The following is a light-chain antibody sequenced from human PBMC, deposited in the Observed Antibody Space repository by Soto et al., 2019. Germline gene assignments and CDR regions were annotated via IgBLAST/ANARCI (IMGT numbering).Light chain of an antibody. Sequence: QSALTQPPSASGSPGQSVTISCTGTSSDVGFYNYVSWFQQHPGKASKLIIYEVNKRPSGVPDRFSGSKSGNTASLTVSGLQAEDEADYYCSSYAGINNLIFGGGTKLTVL. CDR2: EVN. V-gene: IGLV2-8*01. J-gene: IGLJ2*01. CDR3: SSYAGINNLI. CDR1: SSDVGFYNY.